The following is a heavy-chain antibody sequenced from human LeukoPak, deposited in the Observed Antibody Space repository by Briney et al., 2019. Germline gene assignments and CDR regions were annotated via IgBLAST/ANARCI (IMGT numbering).Heavy chain of an antibody. J-gene: IGHJ4*02. CDR2: TYYRSKWYR. V-gene: IGHV6-1*01. Sequence: PSQTLSLTCAISGDSVSSNSVAWNWIRQSPSRGLEWLGRTYYRSKWYRDYAVFVKSRITINPDTSKNQFSPQLNSVTPEDTAFYYCVRGATYSSGWAVDYWGQGTLVTVSS. CDR3: VRGATYSSGWAVDY. D-gene: IGHD6-19*01. CDR1: GDSVSSNSVA.